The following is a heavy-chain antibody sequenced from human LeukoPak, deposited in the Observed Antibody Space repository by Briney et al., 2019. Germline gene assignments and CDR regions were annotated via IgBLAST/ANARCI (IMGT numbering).Heavy chain of an antibody. D-gene: IGHD3-3*01. CDR2: ISCYNGDT. CDR3: ARRGFTIFGVAEEYYFDY. J-gene: IGHJ4*02. CDR1: GYPFTKFG. V-gene: IGHV1-18*01. Sequence: GASVKVSCKASGYPFTKFGISWVRQAPGQGLEWMGWISCYNGDTHYAQKLQGRVTLTTDTPTTTVYMELRSLRSDDTAVYYCARRGFTIFGVAEEYYFDYWGQGTLVTVSS.